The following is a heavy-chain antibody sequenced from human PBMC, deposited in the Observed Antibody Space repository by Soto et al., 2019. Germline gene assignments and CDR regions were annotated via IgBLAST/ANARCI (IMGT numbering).Heavy chain of an antibody. V-gene: IGHV3-7*03. D-gene: IGHD6-6*01. CDR3: ARDLGSSSTGFDY. CDR2: IKQDGSEK. J-gene: IGHJ4*02. Sequence: GGSLRLSCAASGFTFSSYWMSWVRQAPGKGLEWVANIKQDGSEKYYVDSVKGRFTISRDNAKNSLYLQMNSLRAEDTAVYYCARDLGSSSTGFDYWGQGTLVTVSS. CDR1: GFTFSSYW.